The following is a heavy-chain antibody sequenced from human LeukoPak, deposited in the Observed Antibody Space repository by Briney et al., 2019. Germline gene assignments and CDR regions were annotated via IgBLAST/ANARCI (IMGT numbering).Heavy chain of an antibody. CDR1: GGSISTTSYF. V-gene: IGHV4-39*07. CDR2: IYYSGTT. Sequence: SETLSLTCTVSGGSISTTSYFWAWIRQPPGEGLGWIGSIYYSGTTYFNSSLKSRLTISVERSKNHFSLKLSSLTVADTALYYCARVYSSTHNWFDTWGQGIQVTVSS. CDR3: ARVYSSTHNWFDT. D-gene: IGHD6-19*01. J-gene: IGHJ5*02.